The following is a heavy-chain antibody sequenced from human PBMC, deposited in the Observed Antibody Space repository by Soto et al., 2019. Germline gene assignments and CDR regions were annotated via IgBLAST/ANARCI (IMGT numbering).Heavy chain of an antibody. D-gene: IGHD3-10*01. J-gene: IGHJ5*02. V-gene: IGHV4-34*01. CDR3: ARGGRITMVRGVRKRNWFDP. CDR2: INHSGST. CDR1: GGFFIGYY. Sequence: SETLSLTCAVYGGFFIGYYWSWIRQPPWKGLEWIGEINHSGSTNYNPSLKSRVTISVDTSKNQFSLKLSSVTAADTAVYYCARGGRITMVRGVRKRNWFDPWGQGTLVTVS.